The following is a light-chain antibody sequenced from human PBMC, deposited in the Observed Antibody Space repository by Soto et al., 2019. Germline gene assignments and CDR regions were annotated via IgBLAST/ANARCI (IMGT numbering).Light chain of an antibody. J-gene: IGLJ3*02. CDR3: AAWDDSLNGPV. CDR2: GVS. Sequence: QSALTQPASVSGSPGQSITISCTGTISDFVVYNYVSWYQQHPGKAPKLMIYGVSNRPSGVPDRFSGSKSGTSASLAISGLQSEDEADYYCAAWDDSLNGPVFGGGTKLTVL. CDR1: ISDFVVYNY. V-gene: IGLV2-14*01.